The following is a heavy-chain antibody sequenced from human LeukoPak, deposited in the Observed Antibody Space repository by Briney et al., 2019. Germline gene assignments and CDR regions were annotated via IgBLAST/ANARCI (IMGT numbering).Heavy chain of an antibody. V-gene: IGHV4-34*01. CDR1: GGSFSGYY. CDR2: INHSGST. Sequence: PSETLSLTCAVYGGSFSGYYWSWIRQPPGKGLEWIGEINHSGSTNYNPSLKSRVTISVDTSKNQFSLKLSSVTAADTAVYYCARSGYYYGSGSYKRYYYMDVWGKGTTVTVSS. D-gene: IGHD3-10*01. CDR3: ARSGYYYGSGSYKRYYYMDV. J-gene: IGHJ6*03.